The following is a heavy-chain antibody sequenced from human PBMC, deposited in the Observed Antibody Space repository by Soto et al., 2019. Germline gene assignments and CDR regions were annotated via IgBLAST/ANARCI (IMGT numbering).Heavy chain of an antibody. Sequence: AASVKVSCKASGYTFTSYYMHWVRQAPGQGLEWMGIINPGGGSTSYAQKFQGRVTMTRDTSTSTVYMELSSLRSEDTAVYYCARVYPSDTRYGYVGNNWFDPWGQGTLVTVSS. CDR2: INPGGGST. V-gene: IGHV1-46*03. J-gene: IGHJ5*02. D-gene: IGHD5-18*01. CDR3: ARVYPSDTRYGYVGNNWFDP. CDR1: GYTFTSYY.